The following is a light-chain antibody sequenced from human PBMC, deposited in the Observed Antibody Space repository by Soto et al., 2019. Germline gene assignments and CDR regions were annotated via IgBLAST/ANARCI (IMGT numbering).Light chain of an antibody. J-gene: IGLJ2*01. CDR1: NIGSKN. Sequence: SYELTQPPSVSVATGQTARITCGGNNIGSKNVHWYQQKPGQAPVLVLYDDSDRPSGIPERFSGSKSGTTATLTITRVEAGDEADYYCQVWDRGSDLVAFGGGTKLTVL. V-gene: IGLV3-21*02. CDR3: QVWDRGSDLVA. CDR2: DDS.